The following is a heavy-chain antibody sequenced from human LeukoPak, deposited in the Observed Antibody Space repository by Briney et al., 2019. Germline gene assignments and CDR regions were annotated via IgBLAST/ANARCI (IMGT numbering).Heavy chain of an antibody. J-gene: IGHJ6*04. V-gene: IGHV5-10-1*01. CDR2: IDPSDSYT. CDR1: GYSFTSHW. Sequence: GESLRISCKGSGYSFTSHWISWVRQMPGKGLEWMGRIDPSDSYTNYSPSFQGHVTISADKSISTAYLQWSSLKASDTAMYYCARRVGTSSPGGYYGMDVWGKGTTVTVSS. CDR3: ARRVGTSSPGGYYGMDV. D-gene: IGHD2-2*01.